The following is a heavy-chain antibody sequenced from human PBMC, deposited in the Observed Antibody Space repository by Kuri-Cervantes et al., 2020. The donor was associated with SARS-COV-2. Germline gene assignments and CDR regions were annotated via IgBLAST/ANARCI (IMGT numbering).Heavy chain of an antibody. J-gene: IGHJ4*02. CDR3: ARGRPPIYLGYCSSTSCHRYYFDY. CDR1: GGSISSSSYY. Sequence: ESLKISCTVSGGSISSSSYYWGWIRQPPGKGLEWIGSIYYSGSTYYNPSLKSRVTISVDTSKNQFSLKLSSVTAADTAVYYCARGRPPIYLGYCSSTSCHRYYFDYWGQGTLVTVSS. CDR2: IYYSGST. D-gene: IGHD2-2*01. V-gene: IGHV4-39*01.